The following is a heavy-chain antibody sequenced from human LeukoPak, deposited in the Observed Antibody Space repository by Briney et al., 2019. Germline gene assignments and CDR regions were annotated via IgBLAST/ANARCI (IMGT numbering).Heavy chain of an antibody. Sequence: SETLSLTCTVSGGSIRSYYWSWIRQPPGKGLEWIGYIYYSGSTNYNPSLKSRVTISVDTSKNQFSLKLSSVTAADTAVYYCARAISGSDAFDIWGQGTMVTVSS. CDR1: GGSIRSYY. D-gene: IGHD3-10*01. CDR3: ARAISGSDAFDI. V-gene: IGHV4-59*01. CDR2: IYYSGST. J-gene: IGHJ3*02.